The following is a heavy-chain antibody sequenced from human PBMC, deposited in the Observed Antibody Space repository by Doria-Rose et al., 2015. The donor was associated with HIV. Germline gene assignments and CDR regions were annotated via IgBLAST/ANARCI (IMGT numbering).Heavy chain of an antibody. CDR3: ARGLLRGGWNDVDYYYGMDV. Sequence: QVQLQQWDAGLVKPSETLSLTCAVFGGSFSGYYWSWIRQPPGKGLEWIGEINHSGSTIYKTSLKSRVTISLDTPKTRFTRKRSSVTAADTAVYYCARGLLRGGWNDVDYYYGMDVWGQGTTVTVSS. CDR2: INHSGST. D-gene: IGHD1-1*01. CDR1: GGSFSGYY. V-gene: IGHV4-34*01. J-gene: IGHJ6*02.